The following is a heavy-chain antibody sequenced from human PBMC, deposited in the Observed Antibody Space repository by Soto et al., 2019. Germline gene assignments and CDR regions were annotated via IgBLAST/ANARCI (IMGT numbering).Heavy chain of an antibody. V-gene: IGHV4-39*01. J-gene: IGHJ4*02. CDR2: IYYSGGT. CDR3: ASPQIYGENCFDH. CDR1: GGTISSSSSY. D-gene: IGHD4-17*01. Sequence: PSETLSLTCTVSGGTISSSSSYWGWIRQPPGKGLEWVGSIYYSGGTYYNPSLKSRVTISGDTSKNQFSLKLSSVTAADTAVYYCASPQIYGENCFDHWGQGTLVTVSS.